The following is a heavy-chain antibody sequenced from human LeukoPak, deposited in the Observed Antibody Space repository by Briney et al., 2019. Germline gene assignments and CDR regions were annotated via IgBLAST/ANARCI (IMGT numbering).Heavy chain of an antibody. D-gene: IGHD1-14*01. CDR1: GFTFSSYG. J-gene: IGHJ4*02. Sequence: GGSLRLSCAASGFTFSSYGMHWVRQAPGKGLEWVAFIRYDGSNKYYAAPVKGRFTISRDDSKNTLYLQMNSLKTEDTAVYYCTTWNYWGQGTLVTVSS. V-gene: IGHV3-30*02. CDR3: TTWNY. CDR2: IRYDGSNK.